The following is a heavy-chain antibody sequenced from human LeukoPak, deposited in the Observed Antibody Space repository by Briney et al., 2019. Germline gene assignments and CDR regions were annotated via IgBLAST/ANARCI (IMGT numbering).Heavy chain of an antibody. Sequence: GGSLRLSCAASGFTYSSYSMNWVRQAPGKGLEWVSSISSSSSYIYYADSVKGRSTISRDNDKNSLYLQMNCLRAEDTAVYYCARGVPLGGSSSWDFDYWGQGTLVTVSS. CDR1: GFTYSSYS. CDR2: ISSSSSYI. J-gene: IGHJ4*02. CDR3: ARGVPLGGSSSWDFDY. V-gene: IGHV3-21*01. D-gene: IGHD6-13*01.